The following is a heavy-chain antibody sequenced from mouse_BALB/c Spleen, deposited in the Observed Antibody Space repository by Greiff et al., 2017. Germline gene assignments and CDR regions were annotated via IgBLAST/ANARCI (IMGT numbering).Heavy chain of an antibody. D-gene: IGHD2-4*01. J-gene: IGHJ4*01. Sequence: EVKLVESGGDLVKPGGSLKLSCAASGFTFSSYGMSWVRQTPDKRLEWVATISSGGSYTYYPDSVKGRFTISRDNAKNTLYLQMSSLKSEDTAMYYCARQSTTMTGGWGYAMDYWGQGTSVTVSS. CDR1: GFTFSSYG. CDR3: ARQSTTMTGGWGYAMDY. CDR2: ISSGGSYT. V-gene: IGHV5-6*01.